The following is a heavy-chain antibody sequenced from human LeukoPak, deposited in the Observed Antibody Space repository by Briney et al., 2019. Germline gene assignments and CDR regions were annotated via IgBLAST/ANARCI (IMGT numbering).Heavy chain of an antibody. CDR1: GYTFTSYG. D-gene: IGHD3-9*01. CDR2: ISAYNGNT. CDR3: GSSKPRLYDILTGDLDY. J-gene: IGHJ4*02. Sequence: ASVKVSCKASGYTFTSYGISWVRQAPGQGLEWMGWISAYNGNTNYAQKLRGRVTITTDTSTSTAYMGLKSLRSDDTAVYYCGSSKPRLYDILTGDLDYWGQGTLVTVSS. V-gene: IGHV1-18*01.